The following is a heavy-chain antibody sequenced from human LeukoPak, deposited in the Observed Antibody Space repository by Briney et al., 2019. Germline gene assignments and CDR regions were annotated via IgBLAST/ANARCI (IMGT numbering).Heavy chain of an antibody. D-gene: IGHD2-21*01. CDR2: IYYSKST. Sequence: SETLSLTCTVSGGSISSSSYYWGWIRQPPGKGLEWIGSIYYSKSTYYNPSLKSRVTISVDTSKNQVSLKLTSVTAADTAAYYCARRGSRVIRFDPWGQGTLVTVSS. CDR3: ARRGSRVIRFDP. CDR1: GGSISSSSYY. J-gene: IGHJ5*02. V-gene: IGHV4-39*01.